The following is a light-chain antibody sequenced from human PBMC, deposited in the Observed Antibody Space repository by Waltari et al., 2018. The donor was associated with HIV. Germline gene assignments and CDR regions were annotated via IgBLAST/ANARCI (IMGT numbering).Light chain of an antibody. CDR2: AAS. J-gene: IGKJ4*01. Sequence: DIQLTQSPALLSASVGDRVTISCRASHDIDTYLAWYHQKPGKAPKLLIYAASTLQAGVSSRFSGSGSGTEFALTISGLQPDDFATYYCQQLKSYPLTFGGGTTVDI. CDR1: HDIDTY. CDR3: QQLKSYPLT. V-gene: IGKV1-9*01.